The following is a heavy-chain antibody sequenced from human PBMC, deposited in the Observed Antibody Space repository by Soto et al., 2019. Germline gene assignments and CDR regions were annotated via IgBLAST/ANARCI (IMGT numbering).Heavy chain of an antibody. V-gene: IGHV1-2*02. CDR3: MRGGWGDSPIDY. CDR1: GYTFTDYF. CDR2: INPYSGGA. Sequence: GASVKVSCKASGYTFTDYFIHWVRQAPGQGLEWIGWINPYSGGADLSQKFQGRVTMTRDTSISTAYMEVSSLRSDDTAVFYCMRGGWGDSPIDYWGQGTQVTVSS. J-gene: IGHJ4*02. D-gene: IGHD1-26*01.